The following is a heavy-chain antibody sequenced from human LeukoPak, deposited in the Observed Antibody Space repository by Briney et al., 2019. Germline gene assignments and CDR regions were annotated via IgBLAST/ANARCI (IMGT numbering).Heavy chain of an antibody. CDR2: IKQDGSEK. V-gene: IGHV3-7*04. Sequence: GGSLRLSRAASGFTFGIYWMSWVRQAPGKGLEWVANIKQDGSEKFYVDSVKGRFTLSRDNAKNSLFLQMNSLRAEDTAVYYCARDYYGSGWYGDYWGQGTLVTVSS. J-gene: IGHJ4*02. D-gene: IGHD6-19*01. CDR3: ARDYYGSGWYGDY. CDR1: GFTFGIYW.